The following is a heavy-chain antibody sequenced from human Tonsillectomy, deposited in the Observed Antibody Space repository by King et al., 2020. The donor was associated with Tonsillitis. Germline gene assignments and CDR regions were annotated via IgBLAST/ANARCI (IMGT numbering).Heavy chain of an antibody. CDR1: GGTFSSYA. J-gene: IGHJ5*02. D-gene: IGHD2-2*03. CDR3: ARGGMDRNWFDP. V-gene: IGHV1-69*12. CDR2: IIPIFDTR. Sequence: QLVQSGAEVKKPGSSVKVSCKASGGTFSSYAISWVRQAPGQGLEWMGGIIPIFDTRNYAQKFRDRVTISADESTSTVHMEMSSLKSEDAAVYYCARGGMDRNWFDPWGQGTLVTVS.